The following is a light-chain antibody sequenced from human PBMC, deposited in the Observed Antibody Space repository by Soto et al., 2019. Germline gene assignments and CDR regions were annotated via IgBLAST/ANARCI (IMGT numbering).Light chain of an antibody. Sequence: QSVLTQPPSASGTPGQRVTISCSGSNSNIGSNTVNWYQQVPGTAPKLLIHTNNERPSGVPDRFSGSKSGTSASLSINGLQSEDEADFYCAAWDDSLNAVVFGGGTKLTVL. CDR2: TNN. V-gene: IGLV1-44*01. CDR3: AAWDDSLNAVV. J-gene: IGLJ2*01. CDR1: NSNIGSNT.